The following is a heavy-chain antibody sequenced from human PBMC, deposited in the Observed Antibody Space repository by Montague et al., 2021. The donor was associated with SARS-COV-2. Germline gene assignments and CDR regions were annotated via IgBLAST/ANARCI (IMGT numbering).Heavy chain of an antibody. CDR3: ARIWYSGGYQGLDYSDY. J-gene: IGHJ4*02. CDR2: IYYSGST. Sequence: SETLSLTCTVSGGSISSYYWSWIRQPPGTGLEWIGYIYYSGSTNSNPSLKSRVTISVDTSKNQISLKLSSVTAADTAVYYCARIWYSGGYQGLDYSDYGGQGTLVTVSS. CDR1: GGSISSYY. D-gene: IGHD3-22*01. V-gene: IGHV4-59*01.